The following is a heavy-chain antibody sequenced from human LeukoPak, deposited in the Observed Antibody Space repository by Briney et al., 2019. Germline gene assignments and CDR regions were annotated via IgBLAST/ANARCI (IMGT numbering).Heavy chain of an antibody. V-gene: IGHV4-39*07. CDR3: ARLYGNFQNYYDY. CDR1: GGSISSISYY. J-gene: IGHJ4*02. CDR2: IYYRGST. D-gene: IGHD1-7*01. Sequence: PSGTLSLTCTVSGGSISSISYYWGWIRQPPGKGLEWIGHIYYRGSTFYNPSLRGRVTISVDTSKNHFSVKLTSVTTADTAVYYCARLYGNFQNYYDYWGQGTLVTVSS.